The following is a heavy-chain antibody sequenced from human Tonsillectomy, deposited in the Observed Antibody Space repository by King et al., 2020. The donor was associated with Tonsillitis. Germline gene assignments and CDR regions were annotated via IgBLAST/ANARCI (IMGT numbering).Heavy chain of an antibody. CDR1: GYTFAYLY. Sequence: QLVESGAEVKKTGASVKVSCNASGYTFAYLYMHWVRQAPGQALEWMGWITPFNGHTNYAQKFQDRFTITRDNSMTTAYMELSSLRSGDTAIYYCASAQDYFDLWGRGTLVTVSS. CDR3: ASAQDYFDL. V-gene: IGHV1-45*02. CDR2: ITPFNGHT. J-gene: IGHJ2*01.